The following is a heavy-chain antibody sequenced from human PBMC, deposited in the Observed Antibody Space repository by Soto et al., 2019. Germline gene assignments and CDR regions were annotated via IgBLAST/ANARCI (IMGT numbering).Heavy chain of an antibody. J-gene: IGHJ2*01. CDR1: GYSFTVYH. V-gene: IGHV1-2*02. CDR2: INTDSGGT. D-gene: IGHD3-3*01. CDR3: AREIRSGYYKYWYLDL. Sequence: ASVKVSCKASGYSFTVYHMHWVRQAPGQGLEWMGWINTDSGGTKYAQKFEGRVTMSRDTSINTAYMELNNLTSDDTAVYYCAREIRSGYYKYWYLDLWGRGTLVTVSS.